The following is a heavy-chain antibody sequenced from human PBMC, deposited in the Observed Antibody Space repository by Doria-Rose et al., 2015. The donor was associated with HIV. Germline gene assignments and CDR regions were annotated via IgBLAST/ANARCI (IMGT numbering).Heavy chain of an antibody. CDR3: ASGSPAADF. V-gene: IGHV4-38-2*02. D-gene: IGHD2-2*01. Sequence: VQPQESGPGLAKPSETLSLTCTVSGYFISNGYFWGWIRQPPGKGLEWIGSIFHSGSTYYTPPLGGRVPLPVDTPKTQFSRKLPSVTAADTAVYYCASGSPAADFWGQGTLVTVSS. J-gene: IGHJ4*02. CDR2: IFHSGST. CDR1: GYFISNGYF.